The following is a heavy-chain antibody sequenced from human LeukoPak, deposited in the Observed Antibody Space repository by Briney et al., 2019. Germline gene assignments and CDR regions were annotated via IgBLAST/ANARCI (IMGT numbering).Heavy chain of an antibody. Sequence: SETLSLTCAVYGGSFSGYYWSWIRQPPGKGLEWIGEINHSGSTNYNPSLKSRVTISLDTSKNQFSLKLSSVTAADTAVYYCARALPYYDILTGYPNAFDIWGQGTMVTVSS. CDR1: GGSFSGYY. V-gene: IGHV4-34*01. D-gene: IGHD3-9*01. CDR2: INHSGST. CDR3: ARALPYYDILTGYPNAFDI. J-gene: IGHJ3*02.